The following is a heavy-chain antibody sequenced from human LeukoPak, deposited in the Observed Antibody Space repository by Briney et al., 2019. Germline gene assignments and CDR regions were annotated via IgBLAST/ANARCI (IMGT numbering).Heavy chain of an antibody. D-gene: IGHD1-26*01. V-gene: IGHV3-15*01. CDR3: QTGSYEYFDV. J-gene: IGHJ2*01. Sequence: GGSLRLSCEASGFTFSNAWVSWVRQAPGEGVEWVGRIKRKTDGRTEDYAAHVKGRFTILRDNSKNTLYLQTNSLKIEDTDIYSCQTGSYEYFDVWGRGTLVTVSS. CDR2: IKRKTDGRTE. CDR1: GFTFSNAW.